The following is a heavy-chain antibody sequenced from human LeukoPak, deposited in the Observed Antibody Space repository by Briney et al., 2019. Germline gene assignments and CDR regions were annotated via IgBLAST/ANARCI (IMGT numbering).Heavy chain of an antibody. V-gene: IGHV4-61*02. Sequence: SQTLSLTCTVSGGSISCGSYYWSWIRQPAGKGLEWIGRIYTSGSTNYNPSLKSRVTISVDTSKNQFSLKLSSVTAADTAVYYCARTEEIFGVVISYYFDYWGQGTLVTVSS. CDR2: IYTSGST. CDR3: ARTEEIFGVVISYYFDY. CDR1: GGSISCGSYY. D-gene: IGHD3-3*01. J-gene: IGHJ4*02.